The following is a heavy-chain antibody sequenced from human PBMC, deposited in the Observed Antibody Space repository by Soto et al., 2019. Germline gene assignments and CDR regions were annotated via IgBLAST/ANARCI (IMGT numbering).Heavy chain of an antibody. CDR2: ISAYNGNT. J-gene: IGHJ5*02. Sequence: VQLVQSGAEVKKPGAPVKVSCKASGYTFTSYGISWVRQAPGQGLEWMGWISAYNGNTNYAQKLQGRVTMTTDTSTSTAYMELRSLRSDDTAVYYCARDVLRFLEWLPRRGHWFDPWGQGTLVTVSS. V-gene: IGHV1-18*01. CDR3: ARDVLRFLEWLPRRGHWFDP. D-gene: IGHD3-3*01. CDR1: GYTFTSYG.